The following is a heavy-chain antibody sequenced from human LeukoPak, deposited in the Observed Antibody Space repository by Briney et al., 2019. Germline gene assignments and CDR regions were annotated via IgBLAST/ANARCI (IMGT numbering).Heavy chain of an antibody. CDR1: GFTFSGSA. V-gene: IGHV3-73*01. CDR2: IDKKDKGYATAT. J-gene: IGHJ5*02. CDR3: TRDSGTYNWFDP. Sequence: GGSLKLSCAASGFTFSGSAIHWVRQSSGKGLEWVGQIDKKDKGYATATAYAASVKGRFTISRDDSINTAYLQMKSLKTEDTALYYCTRDSGTYNWFDPRGQGTLVTVSS. D-gene: IGHD1-26*01.